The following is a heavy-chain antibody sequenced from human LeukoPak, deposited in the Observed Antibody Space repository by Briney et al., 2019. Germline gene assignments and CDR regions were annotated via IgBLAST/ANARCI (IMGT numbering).Heavy chain of an antibody. D-gene: IGHD6-13*01. CDR2: IYSGGST. CDR3: ARDPDSSSGKYFDY. CDR1: GFTVSAKY. V-gene: IGHV3-53*01. Sequence: GGSLRLSCAASGFTVSAKYMNWVRQAPGKGLEWVSVIYSGGSTYYADSVKGRFTISRDNSKNILYLQMNSLRADDTAVYYCARDPDSSSGKYFDYWGQGTLVTVSS. J-gene: IGHJ4*02.